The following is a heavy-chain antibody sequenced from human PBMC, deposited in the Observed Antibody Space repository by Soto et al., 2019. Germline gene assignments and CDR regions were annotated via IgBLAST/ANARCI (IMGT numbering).Heavy chain of an antibody. V-gene: IGHV1-2*04. J-gene: IGHJ6*02. D-gene: IGHD6-13*01. Sequence: GASVKVSCKASGYTFTGYYMHWVRQAPGQGLEWMGWINPNSGGTNYAQKFQGWVTMTRDTSISTAYMELSRLRSDDTAVYYCASRYSSGWSLLSTGYGMDVWGQGTTVTVSS. CDR1: GYTFTGYY. CDR3: ASRYSSGWSLLSTGYGMDV. CDR2: INPNSGGT.